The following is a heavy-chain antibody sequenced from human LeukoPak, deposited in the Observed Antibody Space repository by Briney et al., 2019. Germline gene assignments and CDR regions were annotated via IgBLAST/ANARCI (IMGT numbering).Heavy chain of an antibody. V-gene: IGHV4-59*08. CDR2: IYYSGST. CDR3: ARQIVVIGWFDP. J-gene: IGHJ5*02. Sequence: PSETLSLTCTVSGGSISSYYWSWIRQPPGKGLEWIGYIYYSGSTNYNPSLKSRVTISVDTSKNQFSLKLSSVTAADTAVYYCARQIVVIGWFDPWGQGTLVTVSS. D-gene: IGHD3-22*01. CDR1: GGSISSYY.